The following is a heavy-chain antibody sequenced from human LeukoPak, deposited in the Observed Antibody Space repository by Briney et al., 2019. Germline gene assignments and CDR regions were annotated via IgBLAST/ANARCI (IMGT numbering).Heavy chain of an antibody. V-gene: IGHV4-34*01. D-gene: IGHD5-18*01. CDR3: ARVGSPVDTGRNWFDP. CDR2: INHSGST. Sequence: KSSETLSLTCAVYGGSFSGYYWSWIRQPPGKGLEWLGEINHSGSTNYNPSLKSRVTISVDTSKNQFSLKLSSVTAADTAVYYCARVGSPVDTGRNWFDPWGQGTLVTVSS. CDR1: GGSFSGYY. J-gene: IGHJ5*02.